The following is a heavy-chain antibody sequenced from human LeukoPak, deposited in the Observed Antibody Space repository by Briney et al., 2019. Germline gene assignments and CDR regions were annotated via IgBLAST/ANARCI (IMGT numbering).Heavy chain of an antibody. J-gene: IGHJ4*02. CDR1: GFTFSSYS. Sequence: GGSLRLSCAASGFTFSSYSMNWVRQAPGKGLEWVSSISSSSSSIYYVDSVKGRFTISRDNAKNSLYLQMNSLRAEDTAVYYCARGFRVAATAYYFDYWGQGTLVTVSS. V-gene: IGHV3-21*01. CDR3: ARGFRVAATAYYFDY. D-gene: IGHD6-13*01. CDR2: ISSSSSSI.